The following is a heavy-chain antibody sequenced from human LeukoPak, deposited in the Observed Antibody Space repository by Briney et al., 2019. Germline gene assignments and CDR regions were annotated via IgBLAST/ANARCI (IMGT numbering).Heavy chain of an antibody. CDR3: ARGDTVAARPGRFDY. CDR1: GGSFSGYY. J-gene: IGHJ4*02. V-gene: IGHV4-34*01. D-gene: IGHD6-6*01. CDR2: IIHRGST. Sequence: SVTLSLTCAVYGGSFSGYYWSWIRQPPGKGLEWIGEIIHRGSTNYNPSLKSRLTISVDTSKNQFSLKLSSVTAADTAVYYCARGDTVAARPGRFDYWGQGTLVTVSS.